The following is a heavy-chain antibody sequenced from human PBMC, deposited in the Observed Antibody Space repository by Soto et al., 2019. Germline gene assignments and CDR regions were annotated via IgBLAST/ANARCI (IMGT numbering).Heavy chain of an antibody. CDR3: AREGGDGVDY. D-gene: IGHD3-16*01. V-gene: IGHV4-31*03. J-gene: IGHJ4*02. CDR1: GVSISSANYY. CDR2: IYYSGDT. Sequence: TLSLTCTVSGVSISSANYYWSWIRQHPGKGLEWIGYIYYSGDTYYNPSLKSRLTISLDTSKNQSSLKLNSVTAADTAVYYCAREGGDGVDYWGQGSLVTVSS.